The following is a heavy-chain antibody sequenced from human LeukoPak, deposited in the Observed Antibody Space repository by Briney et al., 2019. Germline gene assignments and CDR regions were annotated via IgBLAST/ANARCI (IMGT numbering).Heavy chain of an antibody. CDR2: MNPNSGNT. CDR1: GYTFTSYD. J-gene: IGHJ6*03. Sequence: GASVKVSCKASGYTFTSYDINWVRQATGQGLEWMGWMNPNSGNTGYAQKFQGRVTMTRNTSISTAYMELSSLRSEDTAVYYCARGHRDSSSWLTHITLYYYYYMDVWGKGTTVTISS. CDR3: ARGHRDSSSWLTHITLYYYYYMDV. D-gene: IGHD6-13*01. V-gene: IGHV1-8*01.